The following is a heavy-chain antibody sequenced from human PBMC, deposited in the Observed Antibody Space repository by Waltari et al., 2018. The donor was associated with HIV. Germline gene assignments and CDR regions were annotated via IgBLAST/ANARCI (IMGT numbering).Heavy chain of an antibody. Sequence: QVQLVQSGAAVKKPGASVKVSCEASGYTFTIYEITGVRQATGQGLEWMGWMNPNSGNTGDAQKFQGRVTMTRNTSISTAYMELSSPRSEDTAVYYCARRYSSGNNIAGYWGQGTLVTVSS. CDR1: GYTFTIYE. J-gene: IGHJ4*02. D-gene: IGHD3-10*01. CDR2: MNPNSGNT. V-gene: IGHV1-8*01. CDR3: ARRYSSGNNIAGY.